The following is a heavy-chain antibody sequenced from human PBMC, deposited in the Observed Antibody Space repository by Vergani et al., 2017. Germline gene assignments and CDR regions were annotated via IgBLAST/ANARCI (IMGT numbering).Heavy chain of an antibody. CDR2: INPNSGGT. D-gene: IGHD1-26*01. CDR3: ARDLVVRATYYYYGMDV. V-gene: IGHV1-2*02. CDR1: GYTFTGYY. J-gene: IGHJ6*02. Sequence: QVQLVQSGAEVKKPGASVKVSCKASGYTFTGYYMHWVRQAPGQGLEWMGWINPNSGGTNYAQKFQGRVTMTRDTSISTAYMELSRLRSDDTAVYYCARDLVVRATYYYYGMDVWGQGTTVTVSS.